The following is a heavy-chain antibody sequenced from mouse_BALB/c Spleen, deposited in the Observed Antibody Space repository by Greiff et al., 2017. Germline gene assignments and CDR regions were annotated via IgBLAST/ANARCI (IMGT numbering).Heavy chain of an antibody. V-gene: IGHV5-4*02. J-gene: IGHJ3*01. CDR1: GFTFSDYY. Sequence: EVKLMESGGGLVKPGGSLKLSCAASGFTFSDYYMYWVRQTPEKRLEWVATISDGGSYTYYPDNVKGRFTISKDNTKNNLYLQMSSLKSEDTAMYDGARDGYGLVYWGQGTLVTVSA. D-gene: IGHD2-10*02. CDR3: ARDGYGLVY. CDR2: ISDGGSYT.